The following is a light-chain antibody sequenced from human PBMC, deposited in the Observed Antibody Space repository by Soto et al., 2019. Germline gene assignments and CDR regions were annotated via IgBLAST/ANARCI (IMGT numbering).Light chain of an antibody. CDR1: QTVSRN. CDR3: QQYNNWPS. CDR2: DIS. Sequence: EVGMRQSPATLSVSPGERATLSCRASQTVSRNLAWYQQRPGQAPRLLIYDISNRAAGVPARFSGSGSETEFTLTIRSLQAEDFAVYCCQQYNNWPSFGQGTRLEIK. V-gene: IGKV3-15*01. J-gene: IGKJ5*01.